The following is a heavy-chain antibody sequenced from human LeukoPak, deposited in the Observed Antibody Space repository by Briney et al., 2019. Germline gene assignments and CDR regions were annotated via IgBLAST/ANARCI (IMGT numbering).Heavy chain of an antibody. D-gene: IGHD5-24*01. CDR2: IIPIFGTA. CDR1: GGTFRSYA. J-gene: IGHJ4*02. V-gene: IGHV1-69*13. CDR3: ASTIEMAAINQFDY. Sequence: SVKVSCKASGGTFRSYAISWVRQAPGQGLEWMGGIIPIFGTANYAQKFQGRVTILADESTRTAYMELSSLRSEDTAVSYCASTIEMAAINQFDYWGQGTLVTVS.